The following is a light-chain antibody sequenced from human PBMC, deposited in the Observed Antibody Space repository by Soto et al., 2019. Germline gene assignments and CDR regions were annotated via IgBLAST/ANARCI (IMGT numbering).Light chain of an antibody. V-gene: IGKV1-39*01. CDR2: AAS. Sequence: IQMTQSPSSLSTSIGDRVTITCRASQSIRSYLNWYQQQPGKAPKLLIYAASSLQAGVPSRFSGSGSGTEFTLTISSLQPEDFAIYYCQETYSPPQTFGQGTKVDIK. CDR3: QETYSPPQT. CDR1: QSIRSY. J-gene: IGKJ1*01.